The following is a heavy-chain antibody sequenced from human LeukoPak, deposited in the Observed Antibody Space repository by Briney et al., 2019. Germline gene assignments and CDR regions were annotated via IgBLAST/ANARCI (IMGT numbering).Heavy chain of an antibody. V-gene: IGHV4-59*08. Sequence: SETLSLTCTVSGGSISSYYWSWIRQPPGKGLEWIGYIYYSGSTNYNPSLKSRVTISVDTSKNQFSLKLSSVTAADTAVYYCARVNIAVAGTYYYYYMDVWGKGTTVTVSS. J-gene: IGHJ6*03. CDR1: GGSISSYY. D-gene: IGHD6-19*01. CDR2: IYYSGST. CDR3: ARVNIAVAGTYYYYYMDV.